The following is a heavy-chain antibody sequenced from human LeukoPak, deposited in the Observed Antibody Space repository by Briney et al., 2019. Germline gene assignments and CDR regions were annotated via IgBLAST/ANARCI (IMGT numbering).Heavy chain of an antibody. V-gene: IGHV3-9*01. Sequence: GGSLRLSCAASGFTFDDYAMHWVRQAPGKGLEWVSSISWNSGSIGYADSVKGRFTISRDNAKNSLYLQMNSLRPEDTALYYCAKGLDYYYYGMDVWGQGTLVTVSS. D-gene: IGHD6-19*01. J-gene: IGHJ6*02. CDR2: ISWNSGSI. CDR3: AKGLDYYYYGMDV. CDR1: GFTFDDYA.